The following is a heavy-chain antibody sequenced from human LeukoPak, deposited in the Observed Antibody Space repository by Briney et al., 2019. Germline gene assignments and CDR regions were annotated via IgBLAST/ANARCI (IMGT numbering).Heavy chain of an antibody. CDR3: ARVVRFLEWSDYMDV. J-gene: IGHJ6*03. CDR2: IFYTGGS. Sequence: SETLSLTCTVSGGSISSSNYGWGWIRQPPGKGLEWIGTIFYTGGSYHNPSLKSRVTISVDTSRNQFSLKLSSVTAADTAVYYCARVVRFLEWSDYMDVWGKGTTVTVSS. D-gene: IGHD3-3*01. V-gene: IGHV4-39*07. CDR1: GGSISSSNYG.